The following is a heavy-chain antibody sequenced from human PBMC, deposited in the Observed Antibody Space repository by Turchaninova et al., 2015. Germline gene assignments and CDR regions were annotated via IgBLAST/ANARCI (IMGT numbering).Heavy chain of an antibody. CDR1: VAFLSSVGYH. CDR3: ARQLPGVTQIMDV. J-gene: IGHJ6*03. Sequence: QVQLQESGPGLVKPSPTLSLSCTVSVAFLSSVGYHWTWIRQRPGKGRGGIGHLFYTGNTAYNPPLTSRVSMSVGISNNQFSLRLSSATAADTALYYCARQLPGVTQIMDVWGKGTTVTVSS. D-gene: IGHD2-2*01. CDR2: LFYTGNT. V-gene: IGHV4-31*03.